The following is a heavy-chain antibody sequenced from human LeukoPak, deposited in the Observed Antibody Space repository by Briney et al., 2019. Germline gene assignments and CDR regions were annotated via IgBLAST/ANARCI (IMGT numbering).Heavy chain of an antibody. D-gene: IGHD2-15*01. Sequence: GASVRVSCKASGYNFTGYYMHWVRQAPGQGLVWMGWINPNSGGTNYAQKFQGRVTMTRDTSISTAYMDLSGLRSDDTAVYYCAREGSCSGGSCYHVNWFDPWGQGTLVTVSS. CDR2: INPNSGGT. V-gene: IGHV1-2*02. J-gene: IGHJ5*02. CDR3: AREGSCSGGSCYHVNWFDP. CDR1: GYNFTGYY.